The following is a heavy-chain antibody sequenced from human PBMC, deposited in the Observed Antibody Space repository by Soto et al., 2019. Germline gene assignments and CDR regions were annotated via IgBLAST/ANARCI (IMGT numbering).Heavy chain of an antibody. CDR1: GFTFSSYA. J-gene: IGHJ4*02. CDR2: ISYDGSNE. V-gene: IGHV3-30-3*01. Sequence: GGSLRLSCAASGFTFSSYAMHWVRQAPGKGLEWVAVISYDGSNEYYADSVKGRFTISRDNSKNTLCLQMNSLRAEDTAVYYCARNHNYYFDFWGQGTLVTVSS. CDR3: ARNHNYYFDF.